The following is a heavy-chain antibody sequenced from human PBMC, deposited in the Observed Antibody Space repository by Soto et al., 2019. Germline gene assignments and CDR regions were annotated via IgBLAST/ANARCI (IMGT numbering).Heavy chain of an antibody. CDR1: GFTFSSYG. J-gene: IGHJ6*02. CDR2: IWYDGSNK. V-gene: IGHV3-33*01. D-gene: IGHD3-10*01. CDR3: ARDLGLWAGGMDV. Sequence: QVQLVESGGGVVQPGRSLRLSCAASGFTFSSYGMHWVRQAPGKGLEWVAVIWYDGSNKYYADSVKGRFTISRDNSKNTLYLQMNSLRAEDTAVYYCARDLGLWAGGMDVRGQGTTVTVSS.